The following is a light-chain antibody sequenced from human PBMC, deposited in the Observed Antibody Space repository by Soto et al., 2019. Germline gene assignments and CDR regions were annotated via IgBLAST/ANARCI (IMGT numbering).Light chain of an antibody. CDR1: QSVSSN. CDR3: QQYNNWPPWT. V-gene: IGKV3-15*01. CDR2: GAS. Sequence: EIVMTQSLATLSVSPGERATLSCRASQSVSSNLAWYQQKPGQAPRLLIYGASTRATGMPARFSGSGSGTEFTLTISSLQSEDFAVYYCQQYNNWPPWTFGQGTKVEIK. J-gene: IGKJ1*01.